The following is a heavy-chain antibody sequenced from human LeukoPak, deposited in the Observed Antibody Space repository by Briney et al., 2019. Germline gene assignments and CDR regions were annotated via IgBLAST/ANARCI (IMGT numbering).Heavy chain of an antibody. Sequence: ASVKVSCKASGYTFTSYGISWVRQAPGQGLEWMGWISAYNGNTNYAQKLQGRVTMTTDTSTSTAYMELRSLRSDDTAVYYCARVGEGYGDLLDAYYFDYWGQGTLVTVSS. J-gene: IGHJ4*02. CDR2: ISAYNGNT. D-gene: IGHD4-17*01. CDR1: GYTFTSYG. V-gene: IGHV1-18*01. CDR3: ARVGEGYGDLLDAYYFDY.